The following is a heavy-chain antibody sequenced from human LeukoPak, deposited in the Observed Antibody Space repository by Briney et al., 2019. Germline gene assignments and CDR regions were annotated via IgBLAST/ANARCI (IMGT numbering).Heavy chain of an antibody. V-gene: IGHV4-34*01. J-gene: IGHJ4*02. CDR3: ARGLTTTVTRQFDY. D-gene: IGHD4-17*01. CDR1: GGSFSGYY. Sequence: PSETLSLTCAVYGGSFSGYYWSWIRQPPGKGLEWIGEINHSGSTNYNPSLKSRVTISVDTSKNQFSLKLSSVTAADTAVYYCARGLTTTVTRQFDYWGQGTLVTVSS. CDR2: INHSGST.